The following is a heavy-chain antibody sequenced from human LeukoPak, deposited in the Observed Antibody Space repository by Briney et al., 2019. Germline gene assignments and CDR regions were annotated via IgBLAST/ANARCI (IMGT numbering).Heavy chain of an antibody. CDR1: GYSISSAYY. CDR2: IYHSGYT. J-gene: IGHJ4*02. CDR3: ARDPANYVDY. V-gene: IGHV4-38-2*02. Sequence: SETLSLTCIVSGYSISSAYYWGWIRQPPGKGLEWIGSIYHSGYTSYNPSLKSRVTTSVDTSKNQFSLKLTSVTAADTAVYYCARDPANYVDYWGQGTLVTVSS.